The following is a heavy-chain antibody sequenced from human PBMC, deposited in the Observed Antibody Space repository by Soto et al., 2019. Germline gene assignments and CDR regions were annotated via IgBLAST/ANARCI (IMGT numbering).Heavy chain of an antibody. Sequence: GSLRLSCAASGFTVSSNYMSWVRQAPGKGLEWVSVIYSGGSTYYADSVKGRFTISRDNSKNTLYLQMNSLRAEDTAVYYCEREGNSYCSSTSCYPDRALDISGKADMVTVSS. CDR2: IYSGGST. D-gene: IGHD2-2*01. CDR3: EREGNSYCSSTSCYPDRALDI. J-gene: IGHJ6*04. V-gene: IGHV3-53*01. CDR1: GFTVSSNY.